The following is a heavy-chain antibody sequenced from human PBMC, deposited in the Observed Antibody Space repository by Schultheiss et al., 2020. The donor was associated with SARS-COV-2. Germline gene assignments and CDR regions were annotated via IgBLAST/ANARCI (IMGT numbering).Heavy chain of an antibody. V-gene: IGHV4-39*01. CDR2: IYHSGST. Sequence: SETLSLTCTVSGGSISSRGYYWGWIRQSPGKGLEWIGSIYHSGSTYYNPSLKSRVTISVDTSKNQFSLKLSSVTAADTAVYYCANGTVSDYFDYWGQGNLVTVSS. CDR1: GGSISSRGYY. D-gene: IGHD4-17*01. CDR3: ANGTVSDYFDY. J-gene: IGHJ4*02.